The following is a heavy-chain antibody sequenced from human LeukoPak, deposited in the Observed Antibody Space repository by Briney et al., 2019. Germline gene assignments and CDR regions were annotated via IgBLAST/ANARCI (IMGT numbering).Heavy chain of an antibody. CDR3: ASAYTYVRLGDH. J-gene: IGHJ4*02. CDR1: GLSFSNYW. Sequence: GGSLRLSCAVSGLSFSNYWMHWVRQAPGKGLVWVARTNLHGTTVDYADSVKGRFTVSRDNAKNTLFLQMNSLRAEDTAVYYCASAYTYVRLGDHWGQGTLVTVSS. CDR2: TNLHGTTV. V-gene: IGHV3-74*01. D-gene: IGHD3-16*01.